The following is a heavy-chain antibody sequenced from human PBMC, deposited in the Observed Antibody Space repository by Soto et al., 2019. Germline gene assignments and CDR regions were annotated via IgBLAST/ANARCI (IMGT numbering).Heavy chain of an antibody. J-gene: IGHJ5*02. CDR2: ISSSSSYI. CDR1: GFTFSSYS. D-gene: IGHD1-1*01. Sequence: GSLRLSCAASGFTFSSYSMNWVRQAPGKGLEWVSSISSSSSYIYYADSVKGRFTISRDNAKNSLYLQMNSLRAEDTAVYYCARDYTGTGWFDPWGQGTLVTVSS. CDR3: ARDYTGTGWFDP. V-gene: IGHV3-21*01.